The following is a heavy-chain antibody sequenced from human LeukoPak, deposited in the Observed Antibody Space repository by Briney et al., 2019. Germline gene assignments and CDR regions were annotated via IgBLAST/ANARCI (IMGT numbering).Heavy chain of an antibody. Sequence: GGSLRLSCAASGFTVSSNYMSWVHQAPGKGLEWVSVIYSGGSTYYADSVKGRFTISRDNSKNTLYLQMNSLRAEDTAVYYCARAQNAARPYDYWGQGTLVTVSS. J-gene: IGHJ4*02. V-gene: IGHV3-66*02. CDR1: GFTVSSNY. CDR3: ARAQNAARPYDY. D-gene: IGHD6-6*01. CDR2: IYSGGST.